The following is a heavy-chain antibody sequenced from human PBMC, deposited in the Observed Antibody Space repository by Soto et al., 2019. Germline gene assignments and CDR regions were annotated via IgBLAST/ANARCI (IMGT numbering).Heavy chain of an antibody. CDR3: AKAVATTFGWFDP. D-gene: IGHD2-15*01. Sequence: EVQLLESGGGLVQPGESLRLSCAASGITFSSYAMNWVRQAPGKGLEWVSSISGSGGITHYADSVKGRFTTSRDNSKNPLYVLMNTLRAEDTAIYYCAKAVATTFGWFDPWGQGTLVTVSS. CDR1: GITFSSYA. J-gene: IGHJ5*02. V-gene: IGHV3-23*01. CDR2: ISGSGGIT.